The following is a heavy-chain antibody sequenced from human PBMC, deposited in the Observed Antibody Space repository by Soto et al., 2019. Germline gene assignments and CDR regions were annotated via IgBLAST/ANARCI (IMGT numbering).Heavy chain of an antibody. CDR1: GGSINNHY. J-gene: IGHJ5*01. Sequence: SETLSLTCTVSGGSINNHYWSWIRQPPGKGLEWIGYVYHSGSTNYNPSLKSRVTMSVDTSKNQFSLKLSSVTAADTAVYYCAGRFHFFFDSWGEGPLVTV. CDR2: VYHSGST. V-gene: IGHV4-59*11. CDR3: AGRFHFFFDS. D-gene: IGHD3-3*02.